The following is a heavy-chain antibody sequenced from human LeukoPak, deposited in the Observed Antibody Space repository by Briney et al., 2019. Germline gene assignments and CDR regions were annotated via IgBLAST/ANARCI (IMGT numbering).Heavy chain of an antibody. CDR2: IYYSGST. V-gene: IGHV4-59*01. CDR1: GGSISSYY. D-gene: IGHD5-24*01. Sequence: SETLSLTCTVSGGSISSYYWSWIRQPPGKGLEWVGYIYYSGSTNYNPSLKSRVTISVDTSKNQFSLKLSSVTAADTAVYYCARDDPRDGYPGYFDLWGRGTLVTVSS. CDR3: ARDDPRDGYPGYFDL. J-gene: IGHJ2*01.